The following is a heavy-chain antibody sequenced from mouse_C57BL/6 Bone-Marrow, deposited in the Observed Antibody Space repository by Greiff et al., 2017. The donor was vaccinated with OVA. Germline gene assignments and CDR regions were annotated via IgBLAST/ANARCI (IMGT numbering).Heavy chain of an antibody. Sequence: EVKLVESGGGLVQPKGSLKLSCAASGFTFNTYAMHWVRQAPGKGLEWVARIRSKSSNYATYYADSVKDRFTISRDDSQSMLYLQMNNLKTEDTAMYYCVRDFYYYHYYAMDYWGQGTSATVSS. CDR1: GFTFNTYA. J-gene: IGHJ4*01. CDR3: VRDFYYYHYYAMDY. CDR2: IRSKSSNYAT. D-gene: IGHD1-1*01. V-gene: IGHV10-3*01.